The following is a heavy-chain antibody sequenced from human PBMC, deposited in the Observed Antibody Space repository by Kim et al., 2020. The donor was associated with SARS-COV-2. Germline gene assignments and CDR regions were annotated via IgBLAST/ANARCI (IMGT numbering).Heavy chain of an antibody. J-gene: IGHJ6*02. CDR2: ISGSGGST. CDR3: AKPTAQRVRAGDPETAMVPWYYYYGMDV. Sequence: GGSLRLSYAASGFTFSSYAMSWVRQAPGKGLEWVSAISGSGGSTYYADSVKGRFTISRDNSKNTLYLQMNSLRAEDTAVYYCAKPTAQRVRAGDPETAMVPWYYYYGMDVWGQGTTVTVSS. CDR1: GFTFSSYA. D-gene: IGHD5-18*01. V-gene: IGHV3-23*01.